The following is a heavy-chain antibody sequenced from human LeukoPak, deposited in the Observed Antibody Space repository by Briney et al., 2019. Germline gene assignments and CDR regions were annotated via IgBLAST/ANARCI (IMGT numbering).Heavy chain of an antibody. D-gene: IGHD3-22*01. CDR2: ISGDGGST. CDR1: GFTFDDYA. Sequence: GGSLRVSCAASGFTFDDYAMHWVRQAPGKGLEWVSLISGDGGSTYYADSVKGRFTISRDNSKNSLYLQMNSLRTEDTALYYRAKVAVHYDKSSGITEGGGYWGQGTLVTVSS. J-gene: IGHJ4*02. V-gene: IGHV3-43*02. CDR3: AKVAVHYDKSSGITEGGGY.